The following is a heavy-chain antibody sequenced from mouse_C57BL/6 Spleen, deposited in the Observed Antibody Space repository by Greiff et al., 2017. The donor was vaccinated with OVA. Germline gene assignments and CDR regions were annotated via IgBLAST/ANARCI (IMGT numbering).Heavy chain of an antibody. J-gene: IGHJ2*01. V-gene: IGHV1-69*01. CDR2: IDPSDSYT. D-gene: IGHD2-4*01. Sequence: QVQLQQSGAELVMPGASVKLSCKASGYTFTSYWMHWVKQRPGQGLEWIGEIDPSDSYTNYNQKFKGKSTLTVDKSSSTAYMQLSSLTSEDSAVYYCARLITTGRVYFDYWGQGTTLTVSS. CDR3: ARLITTGRVYFDY. CDR1: GYTFTSYW.